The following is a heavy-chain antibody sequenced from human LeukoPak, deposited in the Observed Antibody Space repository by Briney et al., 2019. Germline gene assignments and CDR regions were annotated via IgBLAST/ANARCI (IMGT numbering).Heavy chain of an antibody. J-gene: IGHJ5*02. Sequence: ASVKVSCKASGYTFGNYDINWVREAPGQGLEWMGWMNPNSGNTGYAQKFQGRLTMTRDTSMRTAYMDLSGLNSEDTAVYYCARRLDTIEFDPWGQGTLVTVSS. CDR2: MNPNSGNT. CDR3: ARRLDTIEFDP. CDR1: GYTFGNYD. V-gene: IGHV1-8*01. D-gene: IGHD1-1*01.